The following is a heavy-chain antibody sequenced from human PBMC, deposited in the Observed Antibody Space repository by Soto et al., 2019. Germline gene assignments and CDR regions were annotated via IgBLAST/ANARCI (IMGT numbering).Heavy chain of an antibody. CDR2: VSYDGSNK. Sequence: HPGGSLRLSCAASGFTFNNYGMHWVRQAPGKGLECVAVVSYDGSNKYYADSVKGRFTISRDNSKNTLYLQMESLTIQDTAVYYCAKDTVPGLWGQGTTVTVSS. D-gene: IGHD2-8*02. V-gene: IGHV3-30*18. CDR3: AKDTVPGL. CDR1: GFTFNNYG. J-gene: IGHJ6*02.